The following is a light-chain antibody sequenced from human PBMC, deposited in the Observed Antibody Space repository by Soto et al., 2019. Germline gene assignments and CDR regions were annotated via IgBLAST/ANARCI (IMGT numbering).Light chain of an antibody. V-gene: IGKV3-20*01. CDR1: QTIRNTY. Sequence: EIALTQSPGTLSLSPGERATLSCRASQTIRNTYLAWYQKKPGQAPRLLIYGVSSRATGIPDRFSGSGSGTDFTLTISRLEPEDFAVYYCHQYNNSPWTFGQGTKVEIK. J-gene: IGKJ1*01. CDR2: GVS. CDR3: HQYNNSPWT.